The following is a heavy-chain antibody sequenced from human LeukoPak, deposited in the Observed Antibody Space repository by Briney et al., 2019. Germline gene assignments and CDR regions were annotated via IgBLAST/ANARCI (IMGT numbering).Heavy chain of an antibody. J-gene: IGHJ5*02. CDR3: AREPGFDSSGYLNWFDP. D-gene: IGHD3-22*01. Sequence: ASVKVSCKASGYTFTSYGISWVRQAPGQGLEWMGWINPNSGGTNYAQKFQGRVTMTRDTSISTAYMELSRLRSDDTAVYYCAREPGFDSSGYLNWFDPWGQGTLVTVSS. CDR1: GYTFTSYG. CDR2: INPNSGGT. V-gene: IGHV1-2*02.